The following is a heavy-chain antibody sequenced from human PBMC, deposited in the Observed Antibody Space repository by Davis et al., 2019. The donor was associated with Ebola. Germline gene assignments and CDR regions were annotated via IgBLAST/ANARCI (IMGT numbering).Heavy chain of an antibody. V-gene: IGHV3-30*02. CDR1: GFTFSSYG. CDR2: IRYDGSNK. D-gene: IGHD6-13*01. J-gene: IGHJ2*01. CDR3: AKTSHSSSWSRGYWYFDL. Sequence: GESLKISCAASGFTFSSYGMHWVRQAPGKGLEWVAFIRYDGSNKYYADSVKGRFTISRDNSKNTLYLQMNSLRAEDTAVYYCAKTSHSSSWSRGYWYFDLWGRGTLVTVSS.